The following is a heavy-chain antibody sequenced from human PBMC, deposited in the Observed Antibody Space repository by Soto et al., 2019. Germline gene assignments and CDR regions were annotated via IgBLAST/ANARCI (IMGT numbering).Heavy chain of an antibody. CDR2: IYYSGST. CDR3: ARATFGYNTYYYYGMDV. CDR1: GGSISSGGYY. Sequence: QVQLQESGPGLVKPSQTLSLTCTVSGGSISSGGYYWSWIRQHPGKGLEWIGYIYYSGSTYYNPSLKSRVTISVDTSKNQFSLKLSSVTAADTAVYYCARATFGYNTYYYYGMDVWGQGTTVTVSS. J-gene: IGHJ6*02. D-gene: IGHD6-25*01. V-gene: IGHV4-31*03.